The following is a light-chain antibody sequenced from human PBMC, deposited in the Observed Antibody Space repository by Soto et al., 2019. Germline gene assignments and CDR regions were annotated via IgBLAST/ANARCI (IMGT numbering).Light chain of an antibody. J-gene: IGKJ4*01. CDR1: QSVSSY. CDR3: QQYNNWPRLT. CDR2: DAS. V-gene: IGKV3-11*01. Sequence: EIVLTQSPATLSLSPGERATLSCRASQSVSSYLAWYQQKPGQAPRLLIYDASNRATGIPARFSGSGSGTDFTLTISSLEPEDFAVYYCQQYNNWPRLTFGGGTRWIS.